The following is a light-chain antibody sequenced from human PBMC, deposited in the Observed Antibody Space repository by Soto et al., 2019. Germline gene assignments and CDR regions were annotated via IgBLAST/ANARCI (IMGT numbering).Light chain of an antibody. CDR1: SNEVGAYNY. CDR3: SSYTSSSTEV. Sequence: QSVLTQPASVSGSPGQSITISCTGTSNEVGAYNYVSWYQQHPGKAPKLMIYDVNNRPSGVSNRFSGSKSGNTASLTISGLQAEDEADYYCSSYTSSSTEVFGTGTKVTVL. V-gene: IGLV2-14*01. J-gene: IGLJ1*01. CDR2: DVN.